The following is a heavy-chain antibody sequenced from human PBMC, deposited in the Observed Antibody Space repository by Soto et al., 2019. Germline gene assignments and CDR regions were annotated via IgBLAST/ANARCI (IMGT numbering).Heavy chain of an antibody. J-gene: IGHJ4*02. CDR2: ITDSGYTA. CDR3: SKNGQWLATPPEA. V-gene: IGHV3-23*01. D-gene: IGHD6-19*01. Sequence: GGSLRLSCAASGFSFGTFVMTWFRQAPGGGLEWVASITDSGYTASYAETVEGRFTVSRDNSKNKLHLQMNDLRAEDTATYYCSKNGQWLATPPEAWGQGTLVTVSS. CDR1: GFSFGTFV.